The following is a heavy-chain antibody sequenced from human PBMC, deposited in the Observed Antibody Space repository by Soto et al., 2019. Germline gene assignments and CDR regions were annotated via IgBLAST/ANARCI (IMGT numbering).Heavy chain of an antibody. CDR1: GGSISNGNYY. CDR2: IYYGGST. CDR3: AREAAATAMALYYFDS. J-gene: IGHJ4*02. D-gene: IGHD5-18*01. V-gene: IGHV4-30-4*01. Sequence: QVQLQESGPGLVKPSQTLSLTCTVSGGSISNGNYYWSWIRQPPGKGLEWIGYIYYGGSTSYNPSLKSRLTISVDTSKNQFSLKLSSVTAADTAVYYCAREAAATAMALYYFDSWGQGTLVTVSS.